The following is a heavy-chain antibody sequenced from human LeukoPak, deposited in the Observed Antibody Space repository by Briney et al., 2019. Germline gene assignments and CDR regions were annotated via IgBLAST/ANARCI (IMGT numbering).Heavy chain of an antibody. J-gene: IGHJ6*03. V-gene: IGHV3-21*01. CDR2: ISSSSSYI. CDR1: GFTFSSYS. CDR3: ASLWSGYAGFMDV. Sequence: PGGSLRLSCAASGFTFSSYSMNWVRQAPGKGLEWVSSISSSSSYIYYADSVKGRFTISRDNAKNSLYLQMNSLRAEDTAVYYCASLWSGYAGFMDVWGKGTTVTVSS. D-gene: IGHD3-3*01.